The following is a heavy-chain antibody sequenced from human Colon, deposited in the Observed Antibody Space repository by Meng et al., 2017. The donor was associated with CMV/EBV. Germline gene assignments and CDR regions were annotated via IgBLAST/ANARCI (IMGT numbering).Heavy chain of an antibody. CDR1: GFTFDDYP. D-gene: IGHD2-2*01. CDR2: ISWNSGAI. Sequence: SLRLSCEASGFTFDDYPMHWVRQAPGKGPEWVAGISWNSGAIGYADSAKGRFTVSRDNAKNSLYLQMSSLRAEDTGVYYCARDLVVVIPDDLWGQGTLVTVSS. J-gene: IGHJ5*02. CDR3: ARDLVVVIPDDL. V-gene: IGHV3-9*01.